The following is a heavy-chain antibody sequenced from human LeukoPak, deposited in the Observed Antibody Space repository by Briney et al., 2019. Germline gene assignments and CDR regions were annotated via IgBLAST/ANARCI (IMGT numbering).Heavy chain of an antibody. V-gene: IGHV3-23*01. D-gene: IGHD2-8*01. Sequence: GWSLRLSCAASGFTFSSYAMSWVRQAPGKGLEWVSNISGSGGSTDYADSVKGRFTISRDNSKNTLYLQMNSLRAADTAVYYCAKDRGHCTNGVCHNYYYMDVWGKGTTVTVSS. CDR1: GFTFSSYA. CDR3: AKDRGHCTNGVCHNYYYMDV. CDR2: ISGSGGST. J-gene: IGHJ6*03.